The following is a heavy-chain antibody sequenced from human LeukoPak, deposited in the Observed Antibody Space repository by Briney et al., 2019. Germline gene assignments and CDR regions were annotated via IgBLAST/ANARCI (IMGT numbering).Heavy chain of an antibody. V-gene: IGHV3-23*01. D-gene: IGHD3-10*01. CDR3: AKNPYYYGSGSYLYY. CDR2: NSGSGGST. Sequence: GGSLRLSCAASGFTFSNYAMSWVRQAPGKGLERVSANSGSGGSTYYADSVKGRFTISRDNSKNTLYLQMNSLRAEDTAVYYCAKNPYYYGSGSYLYYWGQGTLVTVSS. CDR1: GFTFSNYA. J-gene: IGHJ4*02.